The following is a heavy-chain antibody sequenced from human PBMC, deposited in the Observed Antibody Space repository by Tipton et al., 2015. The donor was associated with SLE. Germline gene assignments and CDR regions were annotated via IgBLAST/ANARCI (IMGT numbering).Heavy chain of an antibody. CDR2: IYASGST. CDR1: GDSIRGGSYY. D-gene: IGHD1-26*01. V-gene: IGHV4-61*02. J-gene: IGHJ4*02. Sequence: TLSLTCTVSGDSIRGGSYYWSWIRQPAGKGLEWVGRIYASGSTDYNPSLKSRVTISVDTSKNQFSLKLSSVTAADTAMYYCARHLRGGTYVWGQGTLVTVSS. CDR3: ARHLRGGTYV.